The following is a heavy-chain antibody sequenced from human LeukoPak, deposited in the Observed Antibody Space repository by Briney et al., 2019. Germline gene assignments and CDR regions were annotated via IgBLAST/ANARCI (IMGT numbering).Heavy chain of an antibody. CDR1: GFTFSSYA. J-gene: IGHJ4*02. Sequence: GGSLRLSCSASGFTFSSYAMSWVRQAPGKGREWVSSISGRGGSTYYADSVKGRFTISRDNSKNTLYLQMNSLRAEETAVYYCAKWRSYVRELFPPYFDYWGQGTLVTVSS. D-gene: IGHD1-26*01. CDR3: AKWRSYVRELFPPYFDY. V-gene: IGHV3-23*01. CDR2: ISGRGGST.